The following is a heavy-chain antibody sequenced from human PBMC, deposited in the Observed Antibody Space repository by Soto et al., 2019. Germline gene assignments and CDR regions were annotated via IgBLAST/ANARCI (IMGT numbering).Heavy chain of an antibody. D-gene: IGHD3-10*01. CDR2: IYYSGRT. J-gene: IGHJ6*02. Sequence: SETLSLTCTVSGGSISSSSYYWDWARQPPGKGLEWIGTIYYSGRTYYNLSLKSRVTISVDTSKNQFSLKVTSVTAADTAVYYCARRYGLGSYLDVWGQGTAVTVSS. V-gene: IGHV4-39*01. CDR1: GGSISSSSYY. CDR3: ARRYGLGSYLDV.